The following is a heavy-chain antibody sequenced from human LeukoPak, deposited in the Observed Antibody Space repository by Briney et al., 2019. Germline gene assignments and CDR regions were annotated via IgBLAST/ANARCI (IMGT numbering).Heavy chain of an antibody. Sequence: SETLSLTCTVSGGSISSSSYYWGWIRQPPGKGLEWIGSIYYGGNSYYNPSLKSRVTISVDTSKNQLSLKLSSVTAADTAVYYCARASGWLHPYFDYWGQGTLVTVSS. CDR2: IYYGGNS. D-gene: IGHD5-24*01. CDR1: GGSISSSSYY. J-gene: IGHJ4*02. V-gene: IGHV4-39*07. CDR3: ARASGWLHPYFDY.